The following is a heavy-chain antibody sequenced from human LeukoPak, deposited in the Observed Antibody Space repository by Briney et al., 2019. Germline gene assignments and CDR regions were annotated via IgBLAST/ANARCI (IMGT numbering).Heavy chain of an antibody. Sequence: PGGSLRPSCAASAFTFNNYWMSWVRQAPGKGLEWVANIKQDGSEKYYVDSVKGRFTISRDNAKNSLYVQMNSLRAEDTAVYYCARGGSYFDYWGQGTLVTVSS. CDR1: AFTFNNYW. CDR3: ARGGSYFDY. CDR2: IKQDGSEK. J-gene: IGHJ4*02. V-gene: IGHV3-7*01. D-gene: IGHD2-15*01.